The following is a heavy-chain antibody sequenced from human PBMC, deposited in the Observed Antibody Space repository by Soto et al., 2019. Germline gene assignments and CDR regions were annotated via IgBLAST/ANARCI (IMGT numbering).Heavy chain of an antibody. Sequence: VQLMQSGAEVKKPGSSVKVSCKASGGTFSSHSINWVRQAPGQGLEWMGGIITLFGTSNYAQNVQGRVTLTADQSTSTAYMELNSLTSDDTAVYYCAREVGYGDFSAALLDWGQGTLVTVSS. D-gene: IGHD2-21*02. CDR1: GGTFSSHS. CDR2: IITLFGTS. CDR3: AREVGYGDFSAALLD. V-gene: IGHV1-69*01. J-gene: IGHJ4*02.